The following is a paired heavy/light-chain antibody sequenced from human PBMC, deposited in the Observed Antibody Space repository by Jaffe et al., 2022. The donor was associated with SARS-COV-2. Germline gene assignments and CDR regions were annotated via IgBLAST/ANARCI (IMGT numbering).Heavy chain of an antibody. CDR1: GGSISSGSYY. Sequence: QVQLQESGPGLVKPSQTLSLTCTVSGGSISSGSYYWSWIRQPAGKGLEWIGRIYTSGSTNYNPSLKSRVTISVDTSKNQFSLKLSSVTAADTAVYYCARDVVVRIVGATSANYYYYGMDVWGQGTTVTVSS. CDR3: ARDVVVRIVGATSANYYYYGMDV. J-gene: IGHJ6*02. D-gene: IGHD1-26*01. CDR2: IYTSGST. V-gene: IGHV4-61*02.
Light chain of an antibody. Sequence: SYELTQPPSVSVSPGQTARITCSGDALPKQYAYWYQQKPGQAPVLVIYKDSERPSGIPERFSGSSSGTTVTLTISGVQAEDEADYYCQSADSSGHWVFGGGTKLTVL. CDR1: ALPKQY. V-gene: IGLV3-25*03. CDR3: QSADSSGHWV. J-gene: IGLJ3*02. CDR2: KDS.